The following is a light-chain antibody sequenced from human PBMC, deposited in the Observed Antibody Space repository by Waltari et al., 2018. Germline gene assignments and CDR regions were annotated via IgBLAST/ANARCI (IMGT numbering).Light chain of an antibody. J-gene: IGKJ4*01. CDR3: QQANSFPLT. CDR1: QDISRW. Sequence: TCRARQDISRWLAWYQQKPGKAPKCLIYAASNLQSGVPSRFSGTGSGTDFTLTISSLQPEDFATYYCQQANSFPLTFGGGTKVEIK. V-gene: IGKV1-12*01. CDR2: AAS.